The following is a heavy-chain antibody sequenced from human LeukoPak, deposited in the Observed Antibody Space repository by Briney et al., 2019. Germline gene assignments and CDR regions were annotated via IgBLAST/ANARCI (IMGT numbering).Heavy chain of an antibody. CDR3: ARERLGGSYYRPVDY. CDR2: VYYTGST. J-gene: IGHJ4*02. D-gene: IGHD1-26*01. CDR1: GGYISSYY. Sequence: SETLSLTCTVSGGYISSYYWSWIRQPPGEGLEWIGYVYYTGSTNYNPSLKSRVSISVDTSKNQFSLKLRSVSAEDTALYYCARERLGGSYYRPVDYWGQGTLVTVSS. V-gene: IGHV4-59*12.